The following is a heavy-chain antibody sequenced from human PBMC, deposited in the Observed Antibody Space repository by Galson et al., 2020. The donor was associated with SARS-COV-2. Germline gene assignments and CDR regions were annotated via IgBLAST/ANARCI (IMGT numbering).Heavy chain of an antibody. V-gene: IGHV4-39*01. CDR3: GRHFSRHTNAFGQFDY. J-gene: IGHJ4*02. D-gene: IGHD3-16*01. CDR1: GDSMKIDDYY. Sequence: SETLSLTCIVSGDSMKIDDYYWAWVRQAPGKGLEWIASIHHYGSTYYNSSLKSRVTMSVDTSKNIFSLTMKSVTASDSAVYFCGRHFSRHTNAFGQFDYWGQGTHVTVSS. CDR2: IHHYGST.